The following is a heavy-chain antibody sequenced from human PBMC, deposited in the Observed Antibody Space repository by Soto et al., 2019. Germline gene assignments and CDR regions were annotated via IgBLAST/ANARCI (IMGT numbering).Heavy chain of an antibody. Sequence: ASVKVSCKASGYTFTGYYMHWVRQAPGQGLEWMGWINPNSGGTNYAQKFQGWVTMTRDTSISTAYMELSRLRSDDTAVYYCARERGGGADAFDIWGQGTMVTVSS. CDR3: ARERGGGADAFDI. CDR1: GYTFTGYY. CDR2: INPNSGGT. J-gene: IGHJ3*02. V-gene: IGHV1-2*04. D-gene: IGHD3-16*01.